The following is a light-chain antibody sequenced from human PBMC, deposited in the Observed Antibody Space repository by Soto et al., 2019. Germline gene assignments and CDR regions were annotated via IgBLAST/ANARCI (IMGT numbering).Light chain of an antibody. CDR2: DAS. CDR1: QSVSSY. J-gene: IGKJ4*01. CDR3: QQRANWPLT. V-gene: IGKV3-11*01. Sequence: EIVLTQSPSTLSLSPWESSALSCRASQSVSSYLVLYQQKPGQAPRLLISDASNRATGIPARFSGSGSGADFTLTISSLEPEDFAVYYCQQRANWPLTFGGGTKVDIK.